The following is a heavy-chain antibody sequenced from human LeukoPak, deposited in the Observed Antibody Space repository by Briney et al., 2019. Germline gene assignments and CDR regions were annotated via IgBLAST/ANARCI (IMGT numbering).Heavy chain of an antibody. CDR3: ARAALNYYDSSGYYPFDY. J-gene: IGHJ4*02. Sequence: GESLKISRKGSGYSFTSYWIGWVRQMPGKGLEWMGIIYPGDSDTRYSPSFQGQVTISADKSISTAYLQWSSLKASDTAMYYCARAALNYYDSSGYYPFDYWGQGTLVTVSS. V-gene: IGHV5-51*01. CDR1: GYSFTSYW. CDR2: IYPGDSDT. D-gene: IGHD3-22*01.